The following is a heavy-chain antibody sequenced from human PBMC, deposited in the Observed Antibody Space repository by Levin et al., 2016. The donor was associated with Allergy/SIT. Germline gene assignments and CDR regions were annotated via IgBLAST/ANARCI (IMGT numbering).Heavy chain of an antibody. CDR3: ARDPTLKYPMLRGSWFDP. D-gene: IGHD3-10*01. J-gene: IGHJ5*02. CDR2: ISAYNGNT. CDR1: GYTFTSYG. V-gene: IGHV1-18*04. Sequence: ASVKVSCKASGYTFTSYGITWVRQAPGQGLEWIGWISAYNGNTNYAQNLQGRVTMTTDTSTSTAYMELRSLKSDDTAVYYCARDPTLKYPMLRGSWFDPWGQGTLVTVSS.